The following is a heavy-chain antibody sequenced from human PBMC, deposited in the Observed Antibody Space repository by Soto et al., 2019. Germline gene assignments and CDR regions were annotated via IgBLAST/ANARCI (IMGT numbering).Heavy chain of an antibody. D-gene: IGHD3-22*01. V-gene: IGHV4-30-2*01. Sequence: QMHLQESGSGLVKPSQTLSLTCAVSGGSLSSSAYSWSWIRQPPGKGLEWIGFIYQCGSTYYNPSLKSRVTMSLDRPKNQFSLKLSSVTAADTAVYYCARELLFYDSDGFSWDDAFDIWGQGTMVTVSS. CDR3: ARELLFYDSDGFSWDDAFDI. J-gene: IGHJ3*02. CDR1: GGSLSSSAYS. CDR2: IYQCGST.